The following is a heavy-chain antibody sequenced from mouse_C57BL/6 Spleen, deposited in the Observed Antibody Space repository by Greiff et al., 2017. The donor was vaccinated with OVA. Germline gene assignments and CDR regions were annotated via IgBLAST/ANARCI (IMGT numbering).Heavy chain of an antibody. V-gene: IGHV5-17*01. J-gene: IGHJ2*01. CDR1: GFTFSDYG. CDR2: ISSGSSTI. D-gene: IGHD1-1*01. Sequence: EVKVVESGGGLVKPGGSLKLSCAASGFTFSDYGMHWVRQAPEKGLEWVAYISSGSSTIYYADTVKGRFTISRDNAKNTLFLQMTSLRSEDTAMYYCARGDYYGKKDDYFDYWGQGTTLTVSS. CDR3: ARGDYYGKKDDYFDY.